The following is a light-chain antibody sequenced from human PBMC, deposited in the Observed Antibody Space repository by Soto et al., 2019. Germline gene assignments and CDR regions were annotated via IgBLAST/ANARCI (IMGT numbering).Light chain of an antibody. V-gene: IGKV3-15*01. Sequence: EIVMTQSPATLSVSPGERATLSCRAGQSVSSNLAWYQHKPGQAPRLLIYGASTRATGIPARFSGSGSGTEFTLTISSLQSEDFAVYYCQQYNNWPLTFGGGTKVEIK. CDR2: GAS. CDR3: QQYNNWPLT. CDR1: QSVSSN. J-gene: IGKJ4*01.